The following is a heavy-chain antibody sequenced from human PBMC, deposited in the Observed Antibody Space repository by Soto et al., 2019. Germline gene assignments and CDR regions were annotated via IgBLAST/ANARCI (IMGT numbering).Heavy chain of an antibody. CDR1: GGSISSGGYY. V-gene: IGHV4-31*03. Sequence: QVQLQESGPGLVKPSQTLSLTCTVSGGSISSGGYYWSWIRQHPGKGLEWIGYIYYSGSTYYNPSIRNRVTISVDPPKNQFSMKLSSVTAADTAVYYCARVNDYVWGSYRSRSYWYFDLWGRGTLVTVSS. CDR3: ARVNDYVWGSYRSRSYWYFDL. J-gene: IGHJ2*01. D-gene: IGHD3-16*02. CDR2: IYYSGST.